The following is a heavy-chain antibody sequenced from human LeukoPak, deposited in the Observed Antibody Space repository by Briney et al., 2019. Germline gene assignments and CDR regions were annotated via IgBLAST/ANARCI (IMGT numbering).Heavy chain of an antibody. D-gene: IGHD4-23*01. CDR1: GFTFSSYW. CDR3: ARVGSNYGGNSYAFDI. Sequence: GGSLRLSCAASGFTFSSYWMSWVCQAPGKGLEWVANIKQDGSEKYYVDSVKGRFTISRDNAKNSLYLQMNSLRAEDTAVYYCARVGSNYGGNSYAFDIWGQGTMVTVSS. V-gene: IGHV3-7*01. CDR2: IKQDGSEK. J-gene: IGHJ3*02.